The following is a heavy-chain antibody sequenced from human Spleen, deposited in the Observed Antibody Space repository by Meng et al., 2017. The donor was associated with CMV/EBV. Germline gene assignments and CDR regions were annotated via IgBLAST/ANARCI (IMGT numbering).Heavy chain of an antibody. V-gene: IGHV1-69*08. CDR3: ASSASKAGTASKLPREDAFDI. D-gene: IGHD1-1*01. CDR1: GDTFSTYT. CDR2: IIPFLGTS. J-gene: IGHJ3*02. Sequence: SVKVSCKASGDTFSTYTISWVRQAPGQGLEWMGRIIPFLGTSNSAQKFKGRVTIIADKSTSTAYMVLSSLRSEDTAVYYCASSASKAGTASKLPREDAFDIWGQGTMVTVSS.